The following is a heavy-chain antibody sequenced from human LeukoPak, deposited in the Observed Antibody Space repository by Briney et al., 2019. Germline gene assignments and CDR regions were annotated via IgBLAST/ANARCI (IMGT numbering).Heavy chain of an antibody. CDR2: INSDGTTT. V-gene: IGHV3-74*01. Sequence: GGSLRLSCAASGLTFSPYWMHCVRQATSKGLVWVARINSDGTTTTYADAVKGRFAISRDNAKNTMYLQMNSLRAEDTAVYYCTRDSSPQQCPRGGDYYYGMDVWGQGTTVTVSS. CDR3: TRDSSPQQCPRGGDYYYGMDV. D-gene: IGHD1-1*01. J-gene: IGHJ6*02. CDR1: GLTFSPYW.